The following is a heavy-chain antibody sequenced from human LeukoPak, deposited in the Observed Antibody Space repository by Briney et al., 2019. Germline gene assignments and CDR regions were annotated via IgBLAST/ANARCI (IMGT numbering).Heavy chain of an antibody. CDR2: IWYDGSNK. Sequence: PGGSLRLSCAASGFTFSSYGMHWVRQAPGKGLEWVAVIWYDGSNKYYADSVKGRFTISRDNSKNTLYLQMNSLRAEDTAVYYCAKDQVSGFRTHYSPFDYWGQGTLVTVSS. J-gene: IGHJ4*02. D-gene: IGHD1-26*01. CDR3: AKDQVSGFRTHYSPFDY. V-gene: IGHV3-33*06. CDR1: GFTFSSYG.